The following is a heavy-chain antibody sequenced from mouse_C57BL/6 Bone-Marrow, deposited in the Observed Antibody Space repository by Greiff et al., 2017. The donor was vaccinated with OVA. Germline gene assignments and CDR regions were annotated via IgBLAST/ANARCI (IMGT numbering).Heavy chain of an antibody. CDR2: ISSGGSYT. V-gene: IGHV5-6*02. D-gene: IGHD1-1*01. CDR3: ARRDYYGSYYAMDY. Sequence: EVMLVESGGDLVKPGGSLKLSCAASGFTFSSYGMSWVRQTPDKRLEWVATISSGGSYTYYPDSAKGRFTISRDNAKNTLYLQMSSLKSEDTAMYYCARRDYYGSYYAMDYWGQGTSVTVSS. J-gene: IGHJ4*01. CDR1: GFTFSSYG.